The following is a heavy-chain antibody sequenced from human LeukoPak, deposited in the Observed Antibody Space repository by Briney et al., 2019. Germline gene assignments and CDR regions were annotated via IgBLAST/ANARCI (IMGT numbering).Heavy chain of an antibody. CDR1: GFTFDDYA. CDR2: ISWDGGST. D-gene: IGHD6-13*01. V-gene: IGHV3-43D*03. J-gene: IGHJ6*02. Sequence: GGSLRLSCAASGFTFDDYAMHWVRKAPGKGLEWVSLISWDGGSTYYADSVKGRFTISRDNSKNSLYLQMNSLRAEDTALYYCAKDKAAAGLNYYYYGMDVWGQGTTVTASS. CDR3: AKDKAAAGLNYYYYGMDV.